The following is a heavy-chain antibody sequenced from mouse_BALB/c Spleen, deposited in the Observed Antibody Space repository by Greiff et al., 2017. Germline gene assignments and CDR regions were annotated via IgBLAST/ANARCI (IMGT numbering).Heavy chain of an antibody. V-gene: IGHV5-17*02. CDR2: ISSGSSTI. D-gene: IGHD1-1*01. CDR3: ARDWNYGSSSLYAMDY. CDR1: GFTFSSFG. J-gene: IGHJ4*01. Sequence: EVQGVESGGGLVQPGGSRKLSCAASGFTFSSFGMHWVRQAPEKGLEWVAYISSGSSTIYYADTVKGRFTISRDNPKNTLFLQMTSLRSEDTAMYYCARDWNYGSSSLYAMDYWGQGTSGTVSS.